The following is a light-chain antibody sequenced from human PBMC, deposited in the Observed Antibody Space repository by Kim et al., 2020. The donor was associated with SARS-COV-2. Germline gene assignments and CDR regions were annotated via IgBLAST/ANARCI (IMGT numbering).Light chain of an antibody. CDR2: RNK. V-gene: IGLV1-44*01. CDR3: ASWDDSLNGRGV. CDR1: SSNIGSNT. J-gene: IGLJ2*01. Sequence: QRVTISCSGSSSNIGSNTVSWYQQSPGAAPKLLIYRNKQRPSGVPDRFSGSKSGTSASLAISGLQSEDEADYYCASWDDSLNGRGVFGGGTQLTVL.